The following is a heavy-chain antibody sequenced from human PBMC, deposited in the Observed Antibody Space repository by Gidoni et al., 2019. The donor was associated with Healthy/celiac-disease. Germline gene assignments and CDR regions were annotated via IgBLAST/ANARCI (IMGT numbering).Heavy chain of an antibody. CDR3: ARSGDILTGYLDY. V-gene: IGHV4-34*01. CDR1: GGSFSGYY. Sequence: QVQLQQWGAGLLKPSETLSLTCAVYGGSFSGYYWSWIRQPPGKGLEWIGEINHSGSTNYNPSLKSRVTISVDTSKNQFSLKLSSVTAADTAVYYCARSGDILTGYLDYWGQGTLVTVSS. CDR2: INHSGST. D-gene: IGHD3-9*01. J-gene: IGHJ4*02.